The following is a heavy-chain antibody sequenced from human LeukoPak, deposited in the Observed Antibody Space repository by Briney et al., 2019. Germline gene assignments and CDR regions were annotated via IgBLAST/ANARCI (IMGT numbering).Heavy chain of an antibody. CDR2: IYTDGVTCCCAGTT. CDR1: GVTVSSHY. J-gene: IGHJ4*02. V-gene: IGHV3-53*05. Sequence: GGSLRLSCAASGVTVSSHYMSWVRQAPGKGLEWVSVIYTDGVTCCCAGTTFYAEDVKGRFTSSRDNSKSTMYLQMNRLRGDDTAVYYCASFFERDSSGNVRPPGYWGQGTLVTVSS. CDR3: ASFFERDSSGNVRPPGY. D-gene: IGHD3-22*01.